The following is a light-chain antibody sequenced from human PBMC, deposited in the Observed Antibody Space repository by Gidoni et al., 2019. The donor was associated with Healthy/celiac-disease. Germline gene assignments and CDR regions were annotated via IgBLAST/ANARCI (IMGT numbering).Light chain of an antibody. V-gene: IGLV2-14*01. CDR3: SSYTSSSTVV. CDR2: DVS. Sequence: QSSLTQPAAVSASPGQSSTISCTGTSSDVCCYNYVPWYQQYPGKAPKLMIYDVSNRPSGVYHRFSGSKSGNTASLTISGLQAEDEADYYCSSYTSSSTVVFGGGTKLTVL. J-gene: IGLJ2*01. CDR1: SSDVCCYNY.